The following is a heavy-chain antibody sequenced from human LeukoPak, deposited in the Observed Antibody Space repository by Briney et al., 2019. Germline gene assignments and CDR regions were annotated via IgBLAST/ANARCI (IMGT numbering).Heavy chain of an antibody. CDR3: AKDWYYYGSGRPYYFDY. Sequence: GGSLRLSCAASGFTFSSYAMHWVRQAPGTGLEWVSFIRYDGDNQYYADSVKGRFTISRDNSKNTLYLQMNSLRAEDTAVYYCAKDWYYYGSGRPYYFDYWGQGALVTVSS. CDR2: IRYDGDNQ. V-gene: IGHV3-30*02. CDR1: GFTFSSYA. D-gene: IGHD3-10*01. J-gene: IGHJ4*02.